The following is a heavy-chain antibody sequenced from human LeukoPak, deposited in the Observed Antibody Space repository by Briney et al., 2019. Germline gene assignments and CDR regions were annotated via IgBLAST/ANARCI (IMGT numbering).Heavy chain of an antibody. Sequence: PGGSLRLSCAASGFLFSSYWMHWVRQAPGKGLQWVARINNDGSIRDYADSVKGRFTISRDNTKNTLFLLLNNLRAEDTAVYYCARDLGRFGESGRGWGPGTLVAVSS. V-gene: IGHV3-74*01. CDR2: INNDGSIR. J-gene: IGHJ4*02. CDR1: GFLFSSYW. CDR3: ARDLGRFGESGRG. D-gene: IGHD3-10*01.